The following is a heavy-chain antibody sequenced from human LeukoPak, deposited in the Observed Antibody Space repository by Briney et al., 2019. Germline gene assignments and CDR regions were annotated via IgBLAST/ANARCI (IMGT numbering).Heavy chain of an antibody. J-gene: IGHJ2*01. CDR1: GFPFTKYA. V-gene: IGHV3-30*18. Sequence: PGGSLRLSCAASGFPFTKYAMHWVRQAPAKGLEWVALISYDGSQIYYADSVKGRFTISRDNSKNTLYLQINSLRPEDTAVYYCANNGVGGNYWYFDLWGCGTLVTVSS. CDR2: ISYDGSQI. CDR3: ANNGVGGNYWYFDL. D-gene: IGHD4-23*01.